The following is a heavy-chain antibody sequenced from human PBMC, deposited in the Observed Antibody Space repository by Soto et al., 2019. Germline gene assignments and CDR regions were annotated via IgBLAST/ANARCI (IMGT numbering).Heavy chain of an antibody. CDR3: ARGLEYSSSPPPGHWFDP. CDR2: IYYSGST. CDR1: GGSISSGGYY. D-gene: IGHD6-13*01. J-gene: IGHJ5*02. Sequence: SETLSLTCTVSGGSISSGGYYWSWIRQHPGKGLEWIGYIYYSGSTYYNPSLKSRVTISVDTSKNQFSLKLSSVTAADTAVYYCARGLEYSSSPPPGHWFDPWGQGTLVTVS. V-gene: IGHV4-31*03.